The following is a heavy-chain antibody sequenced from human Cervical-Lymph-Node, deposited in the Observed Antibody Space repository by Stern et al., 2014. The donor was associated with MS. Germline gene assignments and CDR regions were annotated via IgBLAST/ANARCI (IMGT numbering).Heavy chain of an antibody. CDR3: ASGTGSKRPTGNY. Sequence: VQLVQSGAEVKKPGASVKVSCKASGYSFTSHYMHWVRPAPGQGLEWVGIINPSGDSASYAKKLQGRVTMTRDTSTSTVYMELSSLRSEDTAVYYCASGTGSKRPTGNYWGQGTLVTVSS. D-gene: IGHD3/OR15-3a*01. V-gene: IGHV1-46*01. CDR1: GYSFTSHY. CDR2: INPSGDSA. J-gene: IGHJ4*02.